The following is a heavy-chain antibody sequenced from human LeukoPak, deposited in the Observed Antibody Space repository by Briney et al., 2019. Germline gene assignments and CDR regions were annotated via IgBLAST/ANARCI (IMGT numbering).Heavy chain of an antibody. V-gene: IGHV3-30-3*01. CDR1: GFTFSSYA. J-gene: IGHJ3*02. CDR2: ISYDGSNK. Sequence: PGGSLRLSCAASGFTFSSYAMHWVRQAPGKGLEWVAVISYDGSNKYYADSVKGRFTISRDNSKNTLYLQMNSLRAEDTAVYYCARVGRAVTTSRTDAFDIWGQGTMVTVSS. CDR3: ARVGRAVTTSRTDAFDI. D-gene: IGHD4-17*01.